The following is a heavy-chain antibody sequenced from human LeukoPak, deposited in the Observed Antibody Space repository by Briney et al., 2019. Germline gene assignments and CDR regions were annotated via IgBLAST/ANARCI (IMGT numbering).Heavy chain of an antibody. Sequence: GGSLRLSCAASGFTFDDYTMHWVRLPPGKGLEWVSLISWDGGSTYYADSVKGRFTISRDNSKNSLYLQMNSLRTEDTALYYCAKDMSGSGSYFTLDYWGQGTLVTVSS. CDR2: ISWDGGST. V-gene: IGHV3-43*01. CDR1: GFTFDDYT. J-gene: IGHJ4*02. D-gene: IGHD3-10*01. CDR3: AKDMSGSGSYFTLDY.